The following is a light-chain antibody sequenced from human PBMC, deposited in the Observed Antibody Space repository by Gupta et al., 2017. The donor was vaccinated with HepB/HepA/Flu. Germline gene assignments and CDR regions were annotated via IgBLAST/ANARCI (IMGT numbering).Light chain of an antibody. J-gene: IGLJ2*01. CDR1: SSNIGSNY. CDR2: RNN. V-gene: IGLV1-47*01. Sequence: QSLLTQPPPSSGTPGPRVTISCSGSSSNIGSNYVYWYQQLPGTAPKLLIYRNNQRPSGVPDRFSGSKSGTSAALAISGLRSEDEADYYCAAWDDSRSGLVFGGGTKLTVL. CDR3: AAWDDSRSGLV.